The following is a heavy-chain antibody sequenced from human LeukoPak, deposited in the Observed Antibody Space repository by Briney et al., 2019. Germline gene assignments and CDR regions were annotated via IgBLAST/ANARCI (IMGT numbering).Heavy chain of an antibody. CDR2: IYHSGST. J-gene: IGHJ4*02. CDR1: GGSISSSNW. Sequence: SETLSLTCAVSGGSISSSNWWSWVRQPPGKGLEWIGEIYHSGSTNYNPSLKSRVTISVDKSKNQFSLKLSSVTAADTAVYYCARRAGGYYDSSGPLDYWGQGTLVTVSS. CDR3: ARRAGGYYDSSGPLDY. V-gene: IGHV4-4*02. D-gene: IGHD3-22*01.